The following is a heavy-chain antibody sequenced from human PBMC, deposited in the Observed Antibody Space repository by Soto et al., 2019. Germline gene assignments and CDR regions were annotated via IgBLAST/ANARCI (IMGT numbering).Heavy chain of an antibody. CDR3: AKDITICGVVINPPDY. D-gene: IGHD3-3*01. CDR1: GFTFSSYA. J-gene: IGHJ4*02. CDR2: SSGSGGST. Sequence: EVQLLESGGGLVQPGGSLRLSCEASGFTFSSYAMSWVRQAPGKGLEWVSASSGSGGSTDYEDSVKGRFTISRDNSKNTLYLQMNSLRAEDTAVYYCAKDITICGVVINPPDYWGQGTLVTVSS. V-gene: IGHV3-23*01.